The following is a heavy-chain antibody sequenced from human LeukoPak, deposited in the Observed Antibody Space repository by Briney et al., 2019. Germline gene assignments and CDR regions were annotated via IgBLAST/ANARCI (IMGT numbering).Heavy chain of an antibody. Sequence: SETLSLTCSVSGYSISSAYYWGWIRQPPGRGLEWIGTMYHSGSTNYNPSLKSRVTISVDTSKNQFSLKLSSVTAADTAVYYCARLKIIRTSCYANVCYYYYMDVWGKGTTVTISS. CDR2: MYHSGST. J-gene: IGHJ6*03. D-gene: IGHD2-2*01. CDR3: ARLKIIRTSCYANVCYYYYMDV. CDR1: GYSISSAYY. V-gene: IGHV4-38-2*02.